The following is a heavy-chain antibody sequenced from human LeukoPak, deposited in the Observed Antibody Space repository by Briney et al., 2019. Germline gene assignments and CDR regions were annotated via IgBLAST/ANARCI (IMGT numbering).Heavy chain of an antibody. CDR3: APSPGEHSSESYS. CDR1: GFTFSSYA. CDR2: ITGSSDNT. Sequence: GGSLRLPCAASGFTFSSYAMSWVRQAPRKGLEWVSSITGSSDNTYYADSVKGRFTISRDNSRNTLYLQMYSLRAEDTAVYYCAPSPGEHSSESYSWGQGALVTVPS. D-gene: IGHD3-10*01. J-gene: IGHJ4*02. V-gene: IGHV3-23*01.